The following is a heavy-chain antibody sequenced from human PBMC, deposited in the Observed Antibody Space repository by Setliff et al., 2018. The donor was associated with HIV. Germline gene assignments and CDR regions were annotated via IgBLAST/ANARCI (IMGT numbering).Heavy chain of an antibody. CDR1: GYSISSGYY. J-gene: IGHJ4*02. D-gene: IGHD2-2*01. CDR2: IYTSGST. Sequence: SETLSLTCAVSGYSISSGYYWGWIRQPPGKGLEWIGRIYTSGSTNYNPSLKSRVTISVDTSKTQFSLNLSSVTAADTAVYYCARDRMPMASWVPDKWGQGTLVTVSS. V-gene: IGHV4-38-2*02. CDR3: ARDRMPMASWVPDK.